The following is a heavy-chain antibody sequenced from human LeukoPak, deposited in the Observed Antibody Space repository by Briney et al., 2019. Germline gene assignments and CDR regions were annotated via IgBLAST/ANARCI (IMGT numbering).Heavy chain of an antibody. Sequence: PGGSLRLSCAASGFTFSSYWMHWVRQAPGKGLEWVSAISGSGGSTYYADSVKGRFTISRDNSKNTLYLQMNSLRAEDTAVYYCAKWAGVFGVVIPYYFDYWGQGTLVTVSS. V-gene: IGHV3-23*01. J-gene: IGHJ4*02. CDR2: ISGSGGST. CDR3: AKWAGVFGVVIPYYFDY. D-gene: IGHD3-3*01. CDR1: GFTFSSYW.